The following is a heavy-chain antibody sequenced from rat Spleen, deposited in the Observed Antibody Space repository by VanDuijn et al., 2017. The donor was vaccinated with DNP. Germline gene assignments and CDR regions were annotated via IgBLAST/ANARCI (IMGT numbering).Heavy chain of an antibody. J-gene: IGHJ1*01. D-gene: IGHD1-4*01. CDR3: ARRGYKNSWYFDF. Sequence: EVQLVESGGGLVQPGRSLKLSCAASGFTVSDYYMAWIRQAPKKGLEWVASISYEGSSAYYGDSVKGRFTISRDNAKSTLYLQMNSRRSEDTATYFWARRGYKNSWYFDFWGPGTMVTVSS. V-gene: IGHV5-22*01. CDR1: GFTVSDYY. CDR2: ISYEGSSA.